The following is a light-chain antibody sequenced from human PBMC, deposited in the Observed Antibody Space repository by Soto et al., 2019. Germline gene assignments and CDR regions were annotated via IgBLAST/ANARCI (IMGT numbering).Light chain of an antibody. Sequence: QSALTQPASVSGSPGQSITISCTGTSSDIGGYNFVSWYQHHPGKAPKLLIHDVSNRPSGVSSRFSGSKSGNTASLTISGPQAEDEADYYCNSYRTVSTYVFGTGTKLTAL. J-gene: IGLJ1*01. CDR2: DVS. CDR3: NSYRTVSTYV. V-gene: IGLV2-14*03. CDR1: SSDIGGYNF.